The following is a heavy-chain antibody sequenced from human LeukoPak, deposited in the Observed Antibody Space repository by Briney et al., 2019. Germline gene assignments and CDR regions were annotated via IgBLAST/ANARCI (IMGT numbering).Heavy chain of an antibody. J-gene: IGHJ4*02. V-gene: IGHV3-74*01. CDR3: VTYNWESDADY. CDR2: ISGDGRTT. CDR1: GVTLSNYW. D-gene: IGHD1-20*01. Sequence: GGSLRLSCVGSGVTLSNYWMYWVRQGPEKGLVWVSRISGDGRTTDYADSGKGRFTTFRDNAKNTLYLQMNSLRAEDTAVYYCVTYNWESDADYWGQGTLVTVSS.